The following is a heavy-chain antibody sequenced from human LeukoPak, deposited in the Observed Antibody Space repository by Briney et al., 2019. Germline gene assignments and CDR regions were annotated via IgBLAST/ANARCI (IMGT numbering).Heavy chain of an antibody. CDR2: INRDGSKN. V-gene: IGHV3-7*03. CDR3: ARDSSPYCGDDCYFDAFDL. J-gene: IGHJ3*01. Sequence: GGSRRLSCAASEFTLGSYWMPWVRQAPGRGREWVANINRDGSKNHFVDSVKGRFTISRDNAKNFLYLQMNSLRAEDTAVYFCARDSSPYCGDDCYFDAFDLWGQGTMVTVSS. CDR1: EFTLGSYW. D-gene: IGHD2-21*02.